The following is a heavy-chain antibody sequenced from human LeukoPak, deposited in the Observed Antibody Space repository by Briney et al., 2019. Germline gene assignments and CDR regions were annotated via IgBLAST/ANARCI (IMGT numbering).Heavy chain of an antibody. Sequence: ASVKVSCKASGYIFTNYAINWVRQAPGQGLEWMAWININTGNPTYAQGFKGRFVFSLDTSVSMAYLEINSLKAEDTAVYYCARESPYCSGSSCYPNWIDSWGQGTLVTVSS. J-gene: IGHJ5*01. CDR2: ININTGNP. D-gene: IGHD2-15*01. V-gene: IGHV7-4-1*04. CDR3: ARESPYCSGSSCYPNWIDS. CDR1: GYIFTNYA.